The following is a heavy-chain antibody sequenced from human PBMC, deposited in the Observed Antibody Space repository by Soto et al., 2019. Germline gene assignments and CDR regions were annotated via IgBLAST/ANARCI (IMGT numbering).Heavy chain of an antibody. Sequence: QVQLVESGGGVVQPGTSLRLSCAASGFSLSNYAMHWVRQAPGKGLEWVALMSYDGAYKYYAGTVKGRFTFSRDDSNNTLLLQMDSLTADDTAVYYCARQFFDWLCSDLWGQGTLVTVSS. J-gene: IGHJ4*02. V-gene: IGHV3-30-3*01. CDR1: GFSLSNYA. CDR3: ARQFFDWLCSDL. D-gene: IGHD3-9*01. CDR2: MSYDGAYK.